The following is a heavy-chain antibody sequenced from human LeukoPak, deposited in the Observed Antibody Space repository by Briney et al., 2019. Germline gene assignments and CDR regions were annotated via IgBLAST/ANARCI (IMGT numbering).Heavy chain of an antibody. D-gene: IGHD3-22*01. CDR1: GFTFSSYA. Sequence: GGSLRLSCAASGFTFSSYAMSWVRQAPGEGLEWVSGITDSGGSTYYADSVKGRFTISRDNSKNTLYLQMNTLRAEDTAIYYCAKGSSGSRPYYFDYWGQGTLVTVSS. J-gene: IGHJ4*02. CDR3: AKGSSGSRPYYFDY. CDR2: ITDSGGST. V-gene: IGHV3-23*01.